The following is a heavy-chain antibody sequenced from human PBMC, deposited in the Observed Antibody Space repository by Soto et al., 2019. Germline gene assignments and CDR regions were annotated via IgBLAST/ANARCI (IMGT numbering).Heavy chain of an antibody. V-gene: IGHV4-31*03. CDR1: GGSISSGGYY. CDR2: IYYSGST. CDR3: AREGIPIFGNDYGMDD. D-gene: IGHD3-3*01. Sequence: PSETLSLTCTVSGGSISSGGYYWSWIRQHPGKGLEWIGYIYYSGSTYYNPSLKSRVTISVDTSKNQFSLKLSSVTAADTAVYYCAREGIPIFGNDYGMDDWGEVTTVSV. J-gene: IGHJ6*02.